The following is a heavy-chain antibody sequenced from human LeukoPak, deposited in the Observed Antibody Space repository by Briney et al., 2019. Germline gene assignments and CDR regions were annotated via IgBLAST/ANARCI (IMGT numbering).Heavy chain of an antibody. D-gene: IGHD5-12*01. CDR2: ISSSSSYI. CDR1: GFTFSSYS. CDR3: AKDTTPYSGYDGPFDY. V-gene: IGHV3-21*01. J-gene: IGHJ4*02. Sequence: PGGSLRLSCAASGFTFSSYSMNWVRQAPGKGLEWVSSISSSSSYIYYADSVKGRFTISRDNAKNSLYLQMNSLRAEDTAVYYCAKDTTPYSGYDGPFDYWGQGTLVTVSS.